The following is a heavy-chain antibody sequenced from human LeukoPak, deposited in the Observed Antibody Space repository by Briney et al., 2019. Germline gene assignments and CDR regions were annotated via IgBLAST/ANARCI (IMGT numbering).Heavy chain of an antibody. D-gene: IGHD2-21*01. CDR1: GFTFSSYA. J-gene: IGHJ4*02. V-gene: IGHV3-30-3*01. CDR2: ISYDGSNK. CDR3: ASFCGGDCLPLDY. Sequence: GGSLRLSCAASGFTFSSYAMHWVRQAPGKGLEWVAVISYDGSNKYYEDSVKGRFTISRDNFKNTLYLQMNSLITEDTAVYYCASFCGGDCLPLDYWGQGTLVTVSS.